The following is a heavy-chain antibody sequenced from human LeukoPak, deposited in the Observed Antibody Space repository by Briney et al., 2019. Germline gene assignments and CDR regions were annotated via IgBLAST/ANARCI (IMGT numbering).Heavy chain of an antibody. CDR2: TYYRSKWYN. D-gene: IGHD6-13*01. Sequence: SQTLSLTCAISGDSVSSNSAAWNWIRQSPSRGLEWLGRTYYRSKWYNDYAVSVKSRITINPDTSKNQFSLQLNSVTPEDTAVYYCARGPSGSWSEGEYYFDYWGQGTLVTVSS. CDR3: ARGPSGSWSEGEYYFDY. J-gene: IGHJ4*02. V-gene: IGHV6-1*01. CDR1: GDSVSSNSAA.